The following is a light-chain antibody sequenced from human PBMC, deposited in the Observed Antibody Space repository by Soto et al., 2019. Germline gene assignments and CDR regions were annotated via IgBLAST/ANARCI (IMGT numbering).Light chain of an antibody. Sequence: QSVLTQPPSASGTPGQRVTISCSGSSSNIGGNYVYWYQQLPGRAPKLLIYRNNQRPSGVPDRCSGSKSGTSASLAISGLRSEDEADYYCAAWDDSLSGVVFGGGTKLTVL. CDR3: AAWDDSLSGVV. CDR1: SSNIGGNY. V-gene: IGLV1-47*01. CDR2: RNN. J-gene: IGLJ2*01.